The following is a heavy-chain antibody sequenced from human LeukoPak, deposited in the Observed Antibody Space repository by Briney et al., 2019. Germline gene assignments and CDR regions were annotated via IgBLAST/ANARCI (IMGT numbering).Heavy chain of an antibody. Sequence: RGSLRLSCAASGFTFSDYYMSWVRQAPGKGLEWVSSISSSSSYIYYADSVKGRFTISRDNAKNSLYLQMNSLRAEDTAVYYCARGPYYYDSSRNIYFDYWGQGTLVTVSS. J-gene: IGHJ4*02. CDR3: ARGPYYYDSSRNIYFDY. V-gene: IGHV3-21*01. D-gene: IGHD3-22*01. CDR1: GFTFSDYY. CDR2: ISSSSSYI.